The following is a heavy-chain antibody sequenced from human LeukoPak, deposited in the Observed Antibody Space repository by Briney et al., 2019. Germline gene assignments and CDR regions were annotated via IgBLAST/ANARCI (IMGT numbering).Heavy chain of an antibody. CDR1: GGSIRNYY. V-gene: IGHV4-4*07. CDR3: ARDREECSDGSCYSAGWFDS. J-gene: IGHJ5*01. Sequence: KPSETLSHTCTVSGGSIRNYYLNWIRQPAGKGLEWIGRIHSSGSTQYNYSLKSRATMSVDKSRKQFSLKLSAVTAADTAVYYCARDREECSDGSCYSAGWFDSWGQGTLVTVSS. D-gene: IGHD2-15*01. CDR2: IHSSGST.